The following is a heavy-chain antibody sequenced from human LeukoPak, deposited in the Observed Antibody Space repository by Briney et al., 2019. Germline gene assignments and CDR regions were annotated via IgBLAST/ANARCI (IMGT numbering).Heavy chain of an antibody. D-gene: IGHD3-10*01. CDR1: GFTFSSYA. CDR2: ISGSGGST. J-gene: IGHJ6*02. Sequence: GGSLRLSCAASGFTFSSYAMSWVRQAPGKGLEWVSAISGSGGSTYYADSVKGRFTISRDNSKNTLYLQMNSLRAEDTAVYYCAKDLAGRLLWFGSAPEHYYYGMDVWGQGTTVAVSS. V-gene: IGHV3-23*01. CDR3: AKDLAGRLLWFGSAPEHYYYGMDV.